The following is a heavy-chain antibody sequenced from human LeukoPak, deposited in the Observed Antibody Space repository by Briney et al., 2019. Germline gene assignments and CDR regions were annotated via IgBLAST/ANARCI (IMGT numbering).Heavy chain of an antibody. Sequence: GGSLRLSCAASGSTFSSYWMQWVRQAPGKGLEWVAVISYDGSNKYYADSVKGRFTISRDNSKNTLYLQMNSLRAEDTAVYYCAKDYYDSSGYLDDFDIWGQGTTVTVSS. D-gene: IGHD3-22*01. CDR1: GSTFSSYW. CDR2: ISYDGSNK. J-gene: IGHJ3*02. CDR3: AKDYYDSSGYLDDFDI. V-gene: IGHV3-30*18.